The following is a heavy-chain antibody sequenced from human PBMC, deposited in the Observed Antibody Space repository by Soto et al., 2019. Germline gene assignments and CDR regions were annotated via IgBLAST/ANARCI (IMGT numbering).Heavy chain of an antibody. D-gene: IGHD5-12*01. Sequence: EVQLVESGGGLIQPGGSLRDSCAASGFPFRTYAMNWVRQVPGKGLEWVSYINHNSATIYYAVSVKGRFTIARDNAKNSLYLQMNSLRDEDTAVYYCVRDRGYTGYELEYWGQGTLVTVSS. CDR1: GFPFRTYA. V-gene: IGHV3-48*02. CDR2: INHNSATI. CDR3: VRDRGYTGYELEY. J-gene: IGHJ4*02.